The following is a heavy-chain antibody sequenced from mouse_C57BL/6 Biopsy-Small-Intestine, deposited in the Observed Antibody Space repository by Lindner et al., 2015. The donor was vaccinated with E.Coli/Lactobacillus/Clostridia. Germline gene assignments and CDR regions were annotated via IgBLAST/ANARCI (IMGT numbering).Heavy chain of an antibody. CDR3: ARCYGSPWYFDV. CDR2: INPSTGGT. Sequence: VQLQESGTELVKPGASVKISCKASGYSFTGDFMNWVKQSPENGLEWIGEINPSTGGTAYNEKFKAKATLTVDKSSSTAYMQLKSLTSEDSAVYYCARCYGSPWYFDVWGTGTTVTVFS. D-gene: IGHD1-1*01. J-gene: IGHJ1*03. CDR1: GYSFTGDF. V-gene: IGHV1-42*01.